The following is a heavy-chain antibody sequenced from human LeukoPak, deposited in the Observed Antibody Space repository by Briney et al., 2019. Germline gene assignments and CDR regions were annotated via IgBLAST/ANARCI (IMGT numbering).Heavy chain of an antibody. V-gene: IGHV3-21*01. CDR1: GFTFSSYS. J-gene: IGHJ4*02. D-gene: IGHD6-19*01. CDR3: ARVRSSGWYDY. Sequence: PGGSLRLSCAASGFTFSSYSMNWVHQAPGKGLEWVSSISSSSSYIYYADSVKGRFTISRDNAKNSLYLQMNSLRAEDTAVYYCARVRSSGWYDYWGQGTLVTVSS. CDR2: ISSSSSYI.